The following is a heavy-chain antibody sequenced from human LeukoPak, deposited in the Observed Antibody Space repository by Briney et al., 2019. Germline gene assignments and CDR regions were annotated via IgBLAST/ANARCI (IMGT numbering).Heavy chain of an antibody. CDR3: ARDRIYCSSTSCYFFDY. V-gene: IGHV3-7*01. Sequence: GGSLRLSCAASGFTLSSYWMSWVRQAPGKGLEWVANIKQDGSEKYYVDSVKGRFTISRDNAKKSLYLQMNSLRAEDMAVYYCARDRIYCSSTSCYFFDYWGQGTLVTVSS. CDR1: GFTLSSYW. CDR2: IKQDGSEK. D-gene: IGHD2-2*01. J-gene: IGHJ4*02.